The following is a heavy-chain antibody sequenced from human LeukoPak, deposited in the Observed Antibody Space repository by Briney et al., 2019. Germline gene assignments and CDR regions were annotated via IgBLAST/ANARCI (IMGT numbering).Heavy chain of an antibody. Sequence: GGSLRLSCAASGFTFSIYWMHWVRQAPGKGLVWVSRINSDGSSTSYADSVKGRFTISRDNAKNSLYLQMNSLRAEDTAVYYCARVGPWVNPDYYYYYMDVWGKGTTVTVSS. D-gene: IGHD1-14*01. CDR1: GFTFSIYW. J-gene: IGHJ6*03. CDR2: INSDGSST. CDR3: ARVGPWVNPDYYYYYMDV. V-gene: IGHV3-74*01.